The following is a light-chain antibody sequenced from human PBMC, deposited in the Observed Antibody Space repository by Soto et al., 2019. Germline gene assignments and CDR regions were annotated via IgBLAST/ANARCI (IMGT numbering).Light chain of an antibody. Sequence: QLTQFLSSLSASVGDRVSISCGASQSISNYLNWYQQKPGKAPKLLIYDASSLESGVPSRFSGSGSGTEFTLTISSLFPDDFATYYCQHYNSYSEAFGQGTKVDIK. CDR2: DAS. V-gene: IGKV1-5*01. CDR1: QSISNY. J-gene: IGKJ1*01. CDR3: QHYNSYSEA.